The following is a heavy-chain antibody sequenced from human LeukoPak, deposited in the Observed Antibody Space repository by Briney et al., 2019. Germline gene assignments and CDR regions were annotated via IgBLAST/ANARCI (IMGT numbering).Heavy chain of an antibody. J-gene: IGHJ5*02. CDR3: ARDRITMVRETLGHWFDP. CDR1: GYTFTTYN. Sequence: GASVKVSCKASGYTFTTYNINWVRQAPGQGLEWMGWINPNSGGTNYAQKFQGRVTMTRDTSISTAYMELSRLRSDDTAVYYCARDRITMVRETLGHWFDPWGQGTLVTVSS. D-gene: IGHD3-10*01. CDR2: INPNSGGT. V-gene: IGHV1-2*02.